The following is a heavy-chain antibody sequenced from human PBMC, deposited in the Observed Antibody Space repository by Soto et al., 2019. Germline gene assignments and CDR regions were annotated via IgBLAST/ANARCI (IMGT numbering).Heavy chain of an antibody. Sequence: EVPLVESGGGLVQPGGSLRLSCAASGFTFSISWMHWVRQAPGKGLVWVSRIESDGRGTSYADSVKGRFTISRDNANNPLYLQMNSLRAEDTAVYSCARDNMKGRFDPWGQGTLVTVSS. J-gene: IGHJ5*02. CDR1: GFTFSISW. D-gene: IGHD3-16*01. V-gene: IGHV3-74*01. CDR3: ARDNMKGRFDP. CDR2: IESDGRGT.